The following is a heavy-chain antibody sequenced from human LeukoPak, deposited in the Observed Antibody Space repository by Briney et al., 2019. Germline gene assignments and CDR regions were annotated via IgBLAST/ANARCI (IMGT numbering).Heavy chain of an antibody. V-gene: IGHV3-72*01. J-gene: IGHJ4*02. CDR2: SRNKAKSYTT. Sequence: GGSLRLSCAASGFIFSDHYMDWVRQAPGKGPGWVGRSRNKAKSYTTEYAASVKGRFTISREDSKNSLYLQMNSLKTEDTAVYYCARVTTIFDYYYDYWGQGTLVTVSS. D-gene: IGHD4-11*01. CDR1: GFIFSDHY. CDR3: ARVTTIFDYYYDY.